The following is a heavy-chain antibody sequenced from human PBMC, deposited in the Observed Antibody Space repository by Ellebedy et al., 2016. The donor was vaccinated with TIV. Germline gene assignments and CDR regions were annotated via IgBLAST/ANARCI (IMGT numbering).Heavy chain of an antibody. CDR2: ISLSSGST. J-gene: IGHJ6*02. CDR3: ARDWEECAMDV. Sequence: GESLKISXAASGFTFSVFSMNWVRQAPGKGLEWLSYISLSSGSTSYADSVKGRFTISRDNAKNSLYLQMNSLRAEDTAVYYCARDWEECAMDVWGQGTTVTVSS. V-gene: IGHV3-48*01. CDR1: GFTFSVFS. D-gene: IGHD1-26*01.